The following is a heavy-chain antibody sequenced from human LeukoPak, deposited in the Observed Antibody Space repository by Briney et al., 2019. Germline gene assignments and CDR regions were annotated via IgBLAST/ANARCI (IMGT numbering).Heavy chain of an antibody. D-gene: IGHD3-3*01. V-gene: IGHV5-51*01. J-gene: IGHJ3*01. CDR1: GYSFDLYY. Sequence: GESLNTPWRCSGYSFDLYYIGWGRPKPGKGVEWGGIIYPVVADPKYNPSFQGQDTMSADKSMNTAYLHWNNLKASDSATYYCARRRGSGYYSFDVWGQGTIVTVSS. CDR2: IYPVVADP. CDR3: ARRRGSGYYSFDV.